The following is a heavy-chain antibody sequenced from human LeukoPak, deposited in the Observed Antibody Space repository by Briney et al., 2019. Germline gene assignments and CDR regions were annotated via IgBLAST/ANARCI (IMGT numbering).Heavy chain of an antibody. CDR3: GHRLPGGCFDY. J-gene: IGHJ4*02. D-gene: IGHD6-25*01. V-gene: IGHV2-5*02. CDR2: IYWDDDK. Sequence: SGPTLVNPTETLTLTCTFSGFSLNTSGVGVGWIRQPPGKALEWLAVIYWDDDKYYSPSLKSRLTITKDTSKNQVVLTMTNMDPVDTATYYCGHRLPGGCFDYWGQGTLVPVSS. CDR1: GFSLNTSGVG.